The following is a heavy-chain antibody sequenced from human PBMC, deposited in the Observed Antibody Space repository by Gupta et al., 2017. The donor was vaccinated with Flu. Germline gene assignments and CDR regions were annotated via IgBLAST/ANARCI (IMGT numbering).Heavy chain of an antibody. CDR2: ISSSSNYI. CDR1: GFTFRTHT. CDR3: ARDCSGGDNCYHHFDF. D-gene: IGHD2-15*01. Sequence: EVQLVESGGGLVKPGGALRLSCAASGFTFRTHTMNWVRQAPGKGLEWVSSISSSSNYIYYADSLKGRFTISRDNAKNSLYLQMNSLRAEDTAVYYCARDCSGGDNCYHHFDFWGQGTLVTVSS. V-gene: IGHV3-21*02. J-gene: IGHJ4*02.